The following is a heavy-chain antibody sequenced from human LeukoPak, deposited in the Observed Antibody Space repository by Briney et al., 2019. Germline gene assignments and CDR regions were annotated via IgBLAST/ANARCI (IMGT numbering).Heavy chain of an antibody. Sequence: GASVKVSCKASGGTFSSYAISWVRQAPGQGLEWMGGIIPIFGTANYAQKFQGRVTITADKSTSTAYMELSSLRAEDTAVYYCARDRSLSGSRADDYWGQGTLVTVSS. V-gene: IGHV1-69*06. CDR1: GGTFSSYA. CDR2: IIPIFGTA. D-gene: IGHD1-26*01. J-gene: IGHJ4*02. CDR3: ARDRSLSGSRADDY.